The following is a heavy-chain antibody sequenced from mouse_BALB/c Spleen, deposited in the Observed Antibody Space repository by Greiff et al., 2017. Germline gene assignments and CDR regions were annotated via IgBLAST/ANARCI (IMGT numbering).Heavy chain of an antibody. V-gene: IGHV5-12-1*01. CDR1: GFAFSSYD. D-gene: IGHD1-1*01. Sequence: EVKLMESGGGLVKPGGSLKLSCAASGFAFSSYDMSWVRQTPEKRLEWVAYISSGGGSTYYPDTVKGRFTISRDNAKNTLYLQMSSLKSEDTAMYYCARHYYGGAWFAYWGQGTLVTVSA. CDR3: ARHYYGGAWFAY. J-gene: IGHJ3*01. CDR2: ISSGGGST.